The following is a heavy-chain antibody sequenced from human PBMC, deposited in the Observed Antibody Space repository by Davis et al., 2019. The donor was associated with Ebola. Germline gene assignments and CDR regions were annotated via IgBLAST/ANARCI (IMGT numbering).Heavy chain of an antibody. CDR3: TRHLSMDV. V-gene: IGHV3-15*07. Sequence: GGSLRLSCAASDFTFSNAWMNWVRQAPGKEPEWVGRIKRKIDGETTDYAASVSGRFTISRDDSKSMLYLHMTGLNSEDTAVYYCTRHLSMDVWGQGTTVTVSS. CDR2: IKRKIDGETT. CDR1: DFTFSNAW. D-gene: IGHD2/OR15-2a*01. J-gene: IGHJ6*02.